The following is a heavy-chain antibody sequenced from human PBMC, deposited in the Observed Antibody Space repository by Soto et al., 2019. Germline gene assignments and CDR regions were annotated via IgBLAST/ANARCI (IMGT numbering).Heavy chain of an antibody. D-gene: IGHD3-3*01. CDR1: GGSISSGGYY. J-gene: IGHJ4*02. CDR3: ARAEQYLVIIDY. V-gene: IGHV4-31*03. CDR2: IYNSGST. Sequence: TLSLTCSVSGGSISSGGYYWTWILQHPGKGLEWIGYIYNSGSTYYNPSLKSRVTISVDTSKNQFSLRLSSVTAADTAVYYCARAEQYLVIIDYWGQGTLVTVSS.